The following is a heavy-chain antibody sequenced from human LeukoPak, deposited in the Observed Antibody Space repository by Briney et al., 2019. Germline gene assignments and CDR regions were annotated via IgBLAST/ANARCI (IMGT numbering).Heavy chain of an antibody. Sequence: GGSLRLSCAASGFTFSDYYMSWIRQAPGKGLEWVSSISSSSSYIYYADSVKGRFTISRDNAKNSLYLQMNSLRAEDTAVYYCARGKYGDQYYFDYWGQGTLVTVSS. CDR2: ISSSSSYI. J-gene: IGHJ4*02. D-gene: IGHD4-17*01. V-gene: IGHV3-11*06. CDR3: ARGKYGDQYYFDY. CDR1: GFTFSDYY.